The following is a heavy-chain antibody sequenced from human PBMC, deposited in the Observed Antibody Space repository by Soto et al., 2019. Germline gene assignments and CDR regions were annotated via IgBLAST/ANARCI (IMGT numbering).Heavy chain of an antibody. CDR2: VISASGSV. J-gene: IGHJ1*01. Sequence: QVQVVQSGAEVKKPGSSVKISCKASGRIFSSFPTSWVRQVPGQGLEWMGGVISASGSVTYAPQFQGRVTITAVTSAGIGYLDLTSLTSEDTAIYYCAKVGSRGGYNYVLDQWGPGTMVTVSS. CDR1: GRIFSSFP. V-gene: IGHV1-69*06. CDR3: AKVGSRGGYNYVLDQ. D-gene: IGHD5-18*01.